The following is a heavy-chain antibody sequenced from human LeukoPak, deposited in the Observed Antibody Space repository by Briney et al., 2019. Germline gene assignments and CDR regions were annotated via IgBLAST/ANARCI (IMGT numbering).Heavy chain of an antibody. CDR1: GGSISSSSYY. J-gene: IGHJ4*02. Sequence: SETLSLTCTVSGGSISSSSYYWGWIRQPPGKGLEWIGSIYYSGSTYYNPSLKSRVTISVDTSKNQFPLKLSSVTAADTAVYYCARHSISGSYAAPFDYWGQGTLVTVSS. CDR3: ARHSISGSYAAPFDY. V-gene: IGHV4-39*01. CDR2: IYYSGST. D-gene: IGHD1-26*01.